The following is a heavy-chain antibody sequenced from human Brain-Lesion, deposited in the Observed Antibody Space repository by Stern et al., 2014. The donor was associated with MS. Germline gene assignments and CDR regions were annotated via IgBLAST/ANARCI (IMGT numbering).Heavy chain of an antibody. V-gene: IGHV4-61*02. CDR2: IYSSGST. Sequence: QVQLVQSGPGLVKPSQTLSLTCTVSGGSISSGNYYWSWIRQPAGEGLEWIGRIYSSGSTQYNPSLKSRVTISADTSTNQFFLRLSSVTAADTAVYYCARGSYGVLTGNGGHGFDIGGQGTMGTVSS. J-gene: IGHJ3*02. CDR1: GGSISSGNYY. D-gene: IGHD3-9*01. CDR3: ARGSYGVLTGNGGHGFDI.